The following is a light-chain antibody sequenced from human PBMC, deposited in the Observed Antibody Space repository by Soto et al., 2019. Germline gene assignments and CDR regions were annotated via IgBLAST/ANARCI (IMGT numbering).Light chain of an antibody. Sequence: QSVLTQPASVSGSPGQSITISCTGTSSDVGGYNYVSWYQQHPGKAPKLMIFEVSNRPSGVSNRFSGSKSGNTASLTISGLQAEDEADYYCSSYTSSSTWGFGGGTQVTVL. J-gene: IGLJ3*02. CDR3: SSYTSSSTWG. V-gene: IGLV2-14*01. CDR2: EVS. CDR1: SSDVGGYNY.